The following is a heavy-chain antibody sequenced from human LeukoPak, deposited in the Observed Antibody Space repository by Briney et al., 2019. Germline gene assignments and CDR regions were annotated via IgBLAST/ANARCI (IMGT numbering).Heavy chain of an antibody. V-gene: IGHV3-30*18. CDR1: GFTFSSYG. CDR3: AKAQLTLRYFDWFSDAFDY. D-gene: IGHD3-9*01. CDR2: ISYDGSNK. Sequence: GRSLRLSCAASGFTFSSYGMHWVRQAPGKGLEWVAVISYDGSNKYYADSVKGRFTISRDNSKNTLYLQMNSLRAEDTAVYYCAKAQLTLRYFDWFSDAFDYWGQGTLVTVSS. J-gene: IGHJ4*02.